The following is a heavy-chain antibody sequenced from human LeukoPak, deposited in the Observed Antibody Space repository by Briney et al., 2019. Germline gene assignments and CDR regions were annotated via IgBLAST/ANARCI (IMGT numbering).Heavy chain of an antibody. CDR1: GFIFSNYG. CDR3: AKDRAYSFDY. V-gene: IGHV3-23*01. CDR2: ISASGSAT. J-gene: IGHJ4*02. D-gene: IGHD5-18*01. Sequence: PGGSLRLSCAASGFIFSNYGMNWVRQAPGKGLEWVAAISASGSATSYADSVKGRFTISRDNSKNTLYLQMNSLRAEDTAVYYCAKDRAYSFDYWGQGTLVTVSS.